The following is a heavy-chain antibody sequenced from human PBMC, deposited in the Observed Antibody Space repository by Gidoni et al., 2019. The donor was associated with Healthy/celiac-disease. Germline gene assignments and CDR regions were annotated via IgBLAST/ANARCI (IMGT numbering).Heavy chain of an antibody. J-gene: IGHJ5*02. CDR3: AAEGYYDSSGSPAA. D-gene: IGHD3-22*01. CDR2: IVVGSGNT. V-gene: IGHV1-58*01. CDR1: GFTFTSPA. Sequence: QMQLVQSGPEVKKPGTSVKVSCKASGFTFTSPAVQWVRQARGQRLEWLGWIVVGSGNTNYAQKFQERVTITRDMSTSTAYMELSSLRSEDTAVYYCAAEGYYDSSGSPAAWGQGTLVTVSS.